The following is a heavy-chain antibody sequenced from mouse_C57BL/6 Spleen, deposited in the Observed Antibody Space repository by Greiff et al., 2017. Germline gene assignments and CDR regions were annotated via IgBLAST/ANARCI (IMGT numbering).Heavy chain of an antibody. CDR3: ARSSTTVVAWDFDY. Sequence: VQLQQSGAELVKPGASVKLSCKASGYTFTSYWMHWVKQRPGQGLEWIGMIHPNSGSTNYNEKFKSKATLTVDKSSSTAYMQLSSLTSEDSAVYYCARSSTTVVAWDFDYWGQGTTLTVSS. J-gene: IGHJ2*01. V-gene: IGHV1-64*01. CDR1: GYTFTSYW. CDR2: IHPNSGST. D-gene: IGHD1-1*01.